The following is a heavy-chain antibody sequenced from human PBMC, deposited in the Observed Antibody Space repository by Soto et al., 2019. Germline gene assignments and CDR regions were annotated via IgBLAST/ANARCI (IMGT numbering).Heavy chain of an antibody. J-gene: IGHJ6*02. Sequence: EVQLVESGGGLVQPGGSLRLSCEASGFTFNIYDMPWVRQVRGKGLEWVSAIGTAGDTHYSGSVKGRFTISRENAKNSVYLQMNSLRAEDTAVYYCARDPSGWGLDVWGQGTTVTVSS. CDR2: IGTAGDT. D-gene: IGHD2-15*01. CDR1: GFTFNIYD. CDR3: ARDPSGWGLDV. V-gene: IGHV3-13*01.